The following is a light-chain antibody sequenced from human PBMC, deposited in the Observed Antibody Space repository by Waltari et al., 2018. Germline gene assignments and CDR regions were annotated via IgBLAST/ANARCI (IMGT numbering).Light chain of an antibody. Sequence: EFVLTQSPGTLSLSPGERATLSCRASQSISSTYLAWYQQKPGQAPRLLIYDASSRATCIPDRFSGSGAGTDFTLTISRLEPEDFAVYYCQQYGSSPLTFGGGTKVEIK. J-gene: IGKJ4*01. CDR2: DAS. CDR3: QQYGSSPLT. V-gene: IGKV3-20*01. CDR1: QSISSTY.